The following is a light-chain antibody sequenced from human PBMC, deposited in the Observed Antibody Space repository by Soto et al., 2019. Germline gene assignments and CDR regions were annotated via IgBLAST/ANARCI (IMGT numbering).Light chain of an antibody. CDR1: QSDGYN. CDR3: QQYGNWPDYS. V-gene: IGKV3-15*01. J-gene: IGKJ2*03. CDR2: GAS. Sequence: ETVVTQSPVTQSVSPGEGATLSCRTSQSDGYNLAWYQQKPGQAPRPLIYGASTSITGIPARFSGSGAGTEFTLTITSRQSDDFAVYYCQQYGNWPDYSFGQGTKLQIK.